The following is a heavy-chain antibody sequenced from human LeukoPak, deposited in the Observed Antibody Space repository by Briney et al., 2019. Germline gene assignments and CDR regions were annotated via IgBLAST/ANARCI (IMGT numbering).Heavy chain of an antibody. D-gene: IGHD3-3*01. J-gene: IGHJ4*02. V-gene: IGHV3-43D*04. Sequence: GGSLRLSCAASGFTFDDYAMHWVRQAPGQGLEWVSLISWDGGSTYYANSVKGRFTISRDNSKNSLYLQMNSLRAEDTALYYCARGVVIDYFDYWGQGTLVTVSS. CDR1: GFTFDDYA. CDR3: ARGVVIDYFDY. CDR2: ISWDGGST.